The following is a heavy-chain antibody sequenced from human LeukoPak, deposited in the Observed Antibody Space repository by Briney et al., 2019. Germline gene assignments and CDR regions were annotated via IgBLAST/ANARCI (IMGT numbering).Heavy chain of an antibody. D-gene: IGHD6-25*01. J-gene: IGHJ4*02. Sequence: ASVKVSCKASGYTFTGYYMHWVRQAPGQGLEWMGWINPNSGGTNYAQKFQGRVTMTRDTSISTAYMELSRLRSDDTAVYYCARDPKFYSSGWTTVRGCWDYWGQGTLVTVSS. CDR1: GYTFTGYY. CDR3: ARDPKFYSSGWTTVRGCWDY. CDR2: INPNSGGT. V-gene: IGHV1-2*02.